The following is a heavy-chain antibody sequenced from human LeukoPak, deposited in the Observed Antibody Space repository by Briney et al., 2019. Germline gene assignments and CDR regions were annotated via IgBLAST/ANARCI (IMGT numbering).Heavy chain of an antibody. CDR2: INHSGST. Sequence: SETLSLTCAVYGGSFSGYYWSWIRQPPGKGLEWIGEINHSGSTNYNPSLKSRVTISVDTSKNQFSLKLSSVTAADTAVYYCARGPYYDILTGYRYFDYWGQGTLVTVSS. CDR3: ARGPYYDILTGYRYFDY. J-gene: IGHJ4*02. CDR1: GGSFSGYY. V-gene: IGHV4-34*01. D-gene: IGHD3-9*01.